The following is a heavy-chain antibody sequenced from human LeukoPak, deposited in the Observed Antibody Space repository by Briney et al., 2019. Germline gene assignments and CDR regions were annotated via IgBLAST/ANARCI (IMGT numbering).Heavy chain of an antibody. CDR3: ARESGSYYVFDY. V-gene: IGHV3-48*03. Sequence: GGSLRLSCAASRFTFSSYEMNWVRQAPGKGLEWVSYISSSGSTIYYADSVKGRFTISRDNAKNSLYLQMNSLRAEDTAVYYCARESGSYYVFDYWGQGTLVTVSS. J-gene: IGHJ4*02. CDR2: ISSSGSTI. CDR1: RFTFSSYE. D-gene: IGHD1-26*01.